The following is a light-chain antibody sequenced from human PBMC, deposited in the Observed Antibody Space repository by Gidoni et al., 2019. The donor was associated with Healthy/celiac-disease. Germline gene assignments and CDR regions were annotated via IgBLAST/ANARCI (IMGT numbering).Light chain of an antibody. Sequence: SYELTQPPSMSVSPGQPASITCPGAKLGDKYACWYQQKPGQSPVLVIYPDSKRPSGIPVRVSGSNTGNTATLTISGTQAMDEADYYCQAWDSSTVVFGGGTKLTVL. CDR3: QAWDSSTVV. CDR2: PDS. CDR1: KLGDKY. J-gene: IGLJ2*01. V-gene: IGLV3-1*01.